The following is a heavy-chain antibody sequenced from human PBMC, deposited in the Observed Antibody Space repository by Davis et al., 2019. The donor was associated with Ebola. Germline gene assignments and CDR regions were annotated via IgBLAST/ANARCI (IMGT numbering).Heavy chain of an antibody. Sequence: PGGSLRLSCAASGFTFSSYGMHWVRQAPGKGLEWVAVISYDGSNKYYADSVKGRFTISRDNSKNTLYLQMNSLRAEDTAVYYCAKEKGSSWYWGIRYWGQGTLVTVSS. V-gene: IGHV3-30*18. CDR3: AKEKGSSWYWGIRY. D-gene: IGHD6-13*01. CDR2: ISYDGSNK. CDR1: GFTFSSYG. J-gene: IGHJ4*02.